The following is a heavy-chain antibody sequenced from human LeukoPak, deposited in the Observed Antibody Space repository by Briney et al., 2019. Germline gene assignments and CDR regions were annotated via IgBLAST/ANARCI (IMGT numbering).Heavy chain of an antibody. CDR1: GDPISDFS. D-gene: IGHD3-3*01. J-gene: IGHJ5*02. CDR2: ISSSGTS. Sequence: KPSETLSLTCTVSGDPISDFSWTWIRQTPGKGLEWIGFISSSGTSHYSPSLESRVTFSLDTSKSQFSLSLKSVTTADTAVYYCAGVFRGAVTSNWFDPWGQGILVTVSS. CDR3: AGVFRGAVTSNWFDP. V-gene: IGHV4-59*01.